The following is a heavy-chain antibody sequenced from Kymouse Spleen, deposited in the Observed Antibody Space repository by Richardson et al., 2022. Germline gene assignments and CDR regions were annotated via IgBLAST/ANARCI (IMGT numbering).Heavy chain of an antibody. CDR3: ARDL*LEPSFYYYYYGMDV. CDR1: GFTFSSYA. V-gene: IGHV3-64*02. J-gene: IGHJ6*02. Sequence: EVQLVESGEGLVQPGGSLRLSCAASGFTFSSYAMHWVRQAPGKGLEYVSAISSNGGSTYYADSVKGRFTISRDNSKNTLYLQMGSLRAEDMAVYYCARDL*LEPSFYYYYYGMDVWGQGTTVTVSS. CDR2: ISSNGGST. D-gene: IGHD1-20*01,IGHD1-7*01.